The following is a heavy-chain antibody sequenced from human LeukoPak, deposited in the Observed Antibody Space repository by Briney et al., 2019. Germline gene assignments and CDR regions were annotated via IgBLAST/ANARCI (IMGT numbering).Heavy chain of an antibody. Sequence: GGSLRLSCAASGFTFDNYAMNWVRQAPGKGLEWVSAISGSGSSTYYADSVKGRFTISRDNSKNTLYLQMNSLRAEDTAVYYCAKDPSGQQLVFDYWGQGTLVTVSS. CDR2: ISGSGSST. CDR3: AKDPSGQQLVFDY. CDR1: GFTFDNYA. J-gene: IGHJ4*02. D-gene: IGHD6-13*01. V-gene: IGHV3-23*01.